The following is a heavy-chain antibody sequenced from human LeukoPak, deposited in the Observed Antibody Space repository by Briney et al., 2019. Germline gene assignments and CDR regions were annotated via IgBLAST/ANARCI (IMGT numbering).Heavy chain of an antibody. J-gene: IGHJ6*02. Sequence: GGSLRLSCAASGFTFSSYAMSWVRQAPGKGLEWVSAISDSGGNTYYADSVKGRFTISRDNSKNTLYLQMNSLRAEDTAVYYCAKDLADYYYYGMDVWGQGTTVTVSS. CDR1: GFTFSSYA. CDR3: AKDLADYYYYGMDV. CDR2: ISDSGGNT. D-gene: IGHD3-16*01. V-gene: IGHV3-23*01.